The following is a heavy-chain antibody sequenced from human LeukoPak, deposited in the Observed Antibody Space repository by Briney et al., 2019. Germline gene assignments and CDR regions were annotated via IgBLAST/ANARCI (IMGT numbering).Heavy chain of an antibody. D-gene: IGHD4-17*01. CDR3: AKDRARKATVTADY. CDR1: GFTVSSNY. Sequence: GGSLRLSCAASGFTVSSNYMSWVRQAPGKGLEWVSVIYSGGSTYYADSVKGRFTISRDNSKNTLYLQMNSLRAEDTAVYYCAKDRARKATVTADYWGQGTLVTVSS. V-gene: IGHV3-53*01. CDR2: IYSGGST. J-gene: IGHJ4*02.